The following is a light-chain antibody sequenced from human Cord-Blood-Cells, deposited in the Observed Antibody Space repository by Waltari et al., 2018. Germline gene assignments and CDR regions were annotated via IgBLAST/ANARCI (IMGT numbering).Light chain of an antibody. CDR2: DVS. CDR3: SSYTSSSTYV. Sequence: QSALTQPASASGSPGPSITISCTGTSSAVGGYNYVSWYQQHPGKAPKRMIYDVSNRPSGVSNRFSGSKSGNTASLTISGLQAEDEADYYCSSYTSSSTYVFGTGTKVTVL. V-gene: IGLV2-14*03. J-gene: IGLJ1*01. CDR1: SSAVGGYNY.